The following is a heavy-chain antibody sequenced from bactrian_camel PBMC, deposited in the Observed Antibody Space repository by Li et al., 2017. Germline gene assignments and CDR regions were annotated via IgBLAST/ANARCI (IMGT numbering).Heavy chain of an antibody. CDR1: GLSYC. CDR3: AADEGPKFPEPCSVAADTFE. CDR2: VSTLGGST. V-gene: IGHV3-3*01. D-gene: IGHD1*01. J-gene: IGHJ4*01. Sequence: VQLVESGGGSVQAGGSLRLSCVASGLSYCMGWFRQLPGKEREGVATVSTLGGSTYYHDSAKGRFIISQEKGKNTIYLRMNSLRPEDASVYYCAADEGPKFPEPCSVAADTFEWGQGTQVTVS.